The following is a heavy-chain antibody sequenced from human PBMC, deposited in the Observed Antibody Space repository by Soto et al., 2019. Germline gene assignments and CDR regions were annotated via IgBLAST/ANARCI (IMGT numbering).Heavy chain of an antibody. CDR2: IHYSGST. Sequence: QVQLQESGPGLVKPSQTLSLTCTVSGASINNGGYYWNWIRQLPGEGLEWIGYIHYSGSTYYNPSLKSRVSISADTSKNQFSLRRSLVTAADTAVDYCARDLTTTYTHYGLDVWGQGTTVTVSS. J-gene: IGHJ6*02. CDR1: GASINNGGYY. V-gene: IGHV4-31*03. CDR3: ARDLTTTYTHYGLDV.